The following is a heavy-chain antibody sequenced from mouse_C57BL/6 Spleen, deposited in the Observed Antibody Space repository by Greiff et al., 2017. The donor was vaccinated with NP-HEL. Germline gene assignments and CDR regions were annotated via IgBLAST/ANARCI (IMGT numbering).Heavy chain of an antibody. CDR1: GYTFTSYG. J-gene: IGHJ2*01. V-gene: IGHV1-81*01. Sequence: VQLQESGAELARPGASVKLSCQASGYTFTSYGISWVTQRTGQGLEWIGEIYPRSGNTYYNETFKGKATLTADKSSSTAYMELRSLTSEDSAVYVCARSDGSLDYWGQGTTLTVSS. CDR3: ARSDGSLDY. D-gene: IGHD1-1*01. CDR2: IYPRSGNT.